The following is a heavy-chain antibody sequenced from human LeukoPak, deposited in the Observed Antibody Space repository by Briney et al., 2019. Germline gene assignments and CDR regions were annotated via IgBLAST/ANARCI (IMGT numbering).Heavy chain of an antibody. J-gene: IGHJ4*02. CDR1: GFTFSSYA. CDR2: ISYDGSNK. V-gene: IGHV3-30-3*01. CDR3: ARERED. Sequence: GGSLRLSCAASGFTFSSYAMHWVRQAPGKGLEWVAVISYDGSNKYYADSVEGRFTISRDNSKNTLYLQMNSLRAEDTAVYYCAREREDWGQGTLVTVSS.